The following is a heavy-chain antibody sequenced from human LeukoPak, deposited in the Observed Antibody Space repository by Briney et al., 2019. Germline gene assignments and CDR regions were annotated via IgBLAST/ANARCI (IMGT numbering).Heavy chain of an antibody. D-gene: IGHD2-2*01. V-gene: IGHV6-1*01. CDR3: ARGGIGYCTSSSCYFDS. J-gene: IGHJ4*02. Sequence: SQTLSLTCAISGDSVSTNSAAWNWSRQSPSRGLEWLGRTYYRSKLYNDYAVSVKSRITINPDTSKNHFSLQLNSVTPEDTAVYYCARGGIGYCTSSSCYFDSWGQGTLVTVSS. CDR2: TYYRSKLYN. CDR1: GDSVSTNSAA.